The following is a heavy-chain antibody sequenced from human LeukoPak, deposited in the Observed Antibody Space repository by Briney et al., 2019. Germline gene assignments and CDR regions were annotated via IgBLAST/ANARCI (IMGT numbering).Heavy chain of an antibody. V-gene: IGHV4-61*02. Sequence: SQTLSLTCTVSGGSLSSGSYYWGWIRQPAGKGLEWIGRIYTSGSTNYNPSLKSRVTISVDTSKNQFSLKLSSVTAADTAVYYCASGSIYDSSGKFDYWGQGTLVTVSS. CDR3: ASGSIYDSSGKFDY. CDR1: GGSLSSGSYY. J-gene: IGHJ4*02. CDR2: IYTSGST. D-gene: IGHD3-22*01.